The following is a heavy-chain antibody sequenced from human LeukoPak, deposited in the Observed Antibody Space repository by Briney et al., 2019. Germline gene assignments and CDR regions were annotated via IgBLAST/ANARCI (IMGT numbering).Heavy chain of an antibody. J-gene: IGHJ4*02. V-gene: IGHV4-59*01. CDR1: GGSINSYY. Sequence: SETLSLTCTVSGGSINSYYWNWIRQPPGKGLELIGYIYYSGSPTYNPSLKSRVTISVDTSKNQFSLQLSSVTAADTAVYYCARARYYYGSGSYSLDYWGQGTLVTVSS. CDR3: ARARYYYGSGSYSLDY. CDR2: IYYSGSP. D-gene: IGHD3-10*01.